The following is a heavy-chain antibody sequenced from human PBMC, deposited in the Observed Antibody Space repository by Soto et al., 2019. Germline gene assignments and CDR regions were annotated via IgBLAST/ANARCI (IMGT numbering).Heavy chain of an antibody. Sequence: QVQLVQSGAEVKKPGASVKVSCKASGYTFTSYAMHWVRQAPGQRLEWMGWINAGNGNTKYSQKLQGRVTITRDTSASTAYMELSSLRSEDTALYYCARDLGGMDIWGQGTMVTVSS. D-gene: IGHD3-10*01. V-gene: IGHV1-3*01. J-gene: IGHJ3*02. CDR1: GYTFTSYA. CDR3: ARDLGGMDI. CDR2: INAGNGNT.